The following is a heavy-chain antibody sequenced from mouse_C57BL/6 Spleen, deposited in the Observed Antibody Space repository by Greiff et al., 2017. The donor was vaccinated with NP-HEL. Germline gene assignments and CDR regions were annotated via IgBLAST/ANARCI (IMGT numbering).Heavy chain of an antibody. J-gene: IGHJ1*03. CDR1: GFTFSDYY. CDR3: ARLEGSFDV. CDR2: ISNGGGST. V-gene: IGHV5-12*01. Sequence: EVQLQESGGGLVQPGGSLKLSCAASGFTFSDYYMYWVRQTPEKRLEWVAYISNGGGSTYYPDTLKGRFTISRDNAKNTLYLQMSRLKSEDTAMYYCARLEGSFDVWGTGTTVTVSS. D-gene: IGHD3-3*01.